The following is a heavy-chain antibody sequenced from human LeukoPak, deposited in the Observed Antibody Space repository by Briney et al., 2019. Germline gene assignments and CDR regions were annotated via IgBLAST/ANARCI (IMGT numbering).Heavy chain of an antibody. CDR1: GFTFSSYG. D-gene: IGHD6-19*01. Sequence: GGSLRLSCAASGFTFSSYGMNWVRQAPGKGLEWVSFISSSSSYIYYADSVKGRFTISRDNSKNTLYLQMNSLRAEDTAVYFCARRSGVAVAGAFDYWGQGTLVTVSS. V-gene: IGHV3-21*04. CDR3: ARRSGVAVAGAFDY. CDR2: ISSSSSYI. J-gene: IGHJ4*02.